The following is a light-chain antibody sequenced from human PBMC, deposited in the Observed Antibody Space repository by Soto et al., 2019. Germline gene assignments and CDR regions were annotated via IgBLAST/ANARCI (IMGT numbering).Light chain of an antibody. CDR3: QQYNNWPYT. Sequence: EIVMTQSPATLSVSTGERATLSCRASQSVSSNLAWYQQKPGQAPRLLIYGASTRAPGIPARFSGSGSGTEFTLTISSLQSGDFAVYYCQQYNNWPYTFGQGTKLEIK. CDR1: QSVSSN. J-gene: IGKJ2*01. CDR2: GAS. V-gene: IGKV3-15*01.